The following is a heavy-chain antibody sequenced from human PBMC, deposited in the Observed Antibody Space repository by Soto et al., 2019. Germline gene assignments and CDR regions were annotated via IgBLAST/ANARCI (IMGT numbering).Heavy chain of an antibody. J-gene: IGHJ5*02. V-gene: IGHV3-21*01. Sequence: GGSLRLSCAASGFTFRSFTMNWVRQAPGKGLEWVSTISSNSAYIYYTDALRGRFTISRDNAKNSLHLQMNSLRAEDTAVYYCTSDASRDSSARGWFDPWGPGTMVTVYS. CDR1: GFTFRSFT. CDR2: ISSNSAYI. CDR3: TSDASRDSSARGWFDP. D-gene: IGHD6-13*01.